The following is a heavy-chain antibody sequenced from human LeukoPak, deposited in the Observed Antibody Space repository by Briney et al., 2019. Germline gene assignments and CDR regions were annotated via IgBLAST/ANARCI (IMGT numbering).Heavy chain of an antibody. CDR3: ARVMGASWFFYLDV. Sequence: SETLSLTCDVSGNSISNNWWSWVRQSPGKGLGWIGEIFHRGIPNYNPSFESRVTMSVDTSKNQLSLNLNSVTAADTAVYYCARVMGASWFFYLDVWGKGTTVTVSS. J-gene: IGHJ6*03. CDR2: IFHRGIP. D-gene: IGHD3-16*02. V-gene: IGHV4/OR15-8*01. CDR1: GNSISNNW.